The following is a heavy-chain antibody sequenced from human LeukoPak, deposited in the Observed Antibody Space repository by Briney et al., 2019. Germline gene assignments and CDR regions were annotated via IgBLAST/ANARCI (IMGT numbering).Heavy chain of an antibody. Sequence: GGSLRLSCAASGFTFSSYEMNWVRQAPGKGLEWVSYISSSGSTIYYADSVKGRFTISRDNAKNSLYLQMNSLRAEDTAVYYCARDGSGNYYNLPFDYWGQGTLVTVSS. CDR2: ISSSGSTI. J-gene: IGHJ4*02. CDR3: ARDGSGNYYNLPFDY. D-gene: IGHD3-10*01. CDR1: GFTFSSYE. V-gene: IGHV3-48*03.